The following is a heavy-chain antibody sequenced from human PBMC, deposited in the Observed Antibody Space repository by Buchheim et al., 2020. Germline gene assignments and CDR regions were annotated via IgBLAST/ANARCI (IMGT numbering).Heavy chain of an antibody. D-gene: IGHD3-22*01. CDR1: GFTFSTYA. CDR3: ARPAGKTITMIAVISTGY. Sequence: EVQLLESGGGLLQPGGSLRLSCAASGFTFSTYAMSWVRQAPGKGLEWVSSISGSGDGTYYAGSVKGRFTISRDNSKNTLYLQMNSLGAEDTAVYYCARPAGKTITMIAVISTGYWGQGTL. CDR2: ISGSGDGT. V-gene: IGHV3-23*01. J-gene: IGHJ4*02.